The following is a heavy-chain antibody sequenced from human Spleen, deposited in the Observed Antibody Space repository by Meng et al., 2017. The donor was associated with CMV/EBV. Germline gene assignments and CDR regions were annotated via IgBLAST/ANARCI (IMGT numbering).Heavy chain of an antibody. V-gene: IGHV3-48*03. D-gene: IGHD1-7*01. CDR1: GFTFSSYE. Sequence: GESLKISCAASGFTFSSYEMNWVRQAPGKGLEWVSYISSSGSTIYYADSVKGRFTISRDNAKNSLYLQMNSLRAEDTAVYYCARDWNYRFYYYYGMDVWGQGTTVTVSS. CDR2: ISSSGSTI. J-gene: IGHJ6*02. CDR3: ARDWNYRFYYYYGMDV.